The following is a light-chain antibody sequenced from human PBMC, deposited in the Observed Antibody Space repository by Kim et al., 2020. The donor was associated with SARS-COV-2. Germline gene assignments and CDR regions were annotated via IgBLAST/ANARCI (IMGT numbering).Light chain of an antibody. CDR2: EDS. Sequence: NFMLTQPHSVSESPGKTVTISCTRSSGSVPSNYVHWYQQRPGSAPTTIIYEDSRRPSGVPDRFSGSIDPSSNSASLTISGLTAEDEADYYCQSYDNNNPFIFGAGTKVTVL. CDR3: QSYDNNNPFI. J-gene: IGLJ1*01. V-gene: IGLV6-57*03. CDR1: SGSVPSNY.